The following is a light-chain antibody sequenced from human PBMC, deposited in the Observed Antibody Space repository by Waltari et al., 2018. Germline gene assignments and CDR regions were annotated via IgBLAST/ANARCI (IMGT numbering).Light chain of an antibody. V-gene: IGLV4-69*01. CDR1: SGHSSYA. CDR2: ANSDGSH. CDR3: QAWGTGTKRE. Sequence: QVVLTQSPSASASLGASVKLTCTLSSGHSSYAIAWHQQQPEKGPRYLMKANSDGSHSRGDVIPDRFSGSSSGAERYLTISRLQSEDEADYYCQAWGTGTKREFGGGTKLTVL. J-gene: IGLJ2*01.